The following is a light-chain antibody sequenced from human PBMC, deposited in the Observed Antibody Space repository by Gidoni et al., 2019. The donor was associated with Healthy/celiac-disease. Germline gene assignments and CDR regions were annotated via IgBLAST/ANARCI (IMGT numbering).Light chain of an antibody. CDR1: QSVLYSSNNKNY. V-gene: IGKV4-1*01. CDR3: QQYYSTPQT. Sequence: DIVMNQSPDSMDVSLGERATINCKSSQSVLYSSNNKNYLAWYQQKPGQPPKLLIYWASTRESGVPDRFSGSGSGTDFTLTISSLQAEDVAVYYCQQYYSTPQTFGQGTKVEIK. J-gene: IGKJ1*01. CDR2: WAS.